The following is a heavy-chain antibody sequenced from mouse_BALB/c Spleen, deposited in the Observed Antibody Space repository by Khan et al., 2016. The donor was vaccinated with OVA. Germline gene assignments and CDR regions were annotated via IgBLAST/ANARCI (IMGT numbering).Heavy chain of an antibody. V-gene: IGHV1-87*01. CDR2: IYPGDGDT. D-gene: IGHD2-1*01. J-gene: IGHJ2*01. CDR1: GYTFTRYW. Sequence: QVQLQQSGAELARPGASVKLSCKASGYTFTRYWMQWVKQRPGQGLEWIGAIYPGDGDTKYTQKFKGKATLTADKSSSTAYMELSSWASEDSAVYYCASHYGSYFDYWGQGTTLTVSS. CDR3: ASHYGSYFDY.